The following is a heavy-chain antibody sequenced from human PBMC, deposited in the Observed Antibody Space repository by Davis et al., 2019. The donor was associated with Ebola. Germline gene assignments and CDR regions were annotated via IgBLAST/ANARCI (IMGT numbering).Heavy chain of an antibody. V-gene: IGHV4-59*01. CDR2: IYYSGST. CDR3: ARGKGVWDS. D-gene: IGHD2-8*01. Sequence: MPSETLSLTCAVYGGSFSGYYWSWIRQPPGKGLEWIGYIYYSGSTNYNPSLKSRVTISVDTSKNQFSLKLSSVTAADTAVYYCARGKGVWDSWGQGTLVTVSS. CDR1: GGSFSGYY. J-gene: IGHJ4*02.